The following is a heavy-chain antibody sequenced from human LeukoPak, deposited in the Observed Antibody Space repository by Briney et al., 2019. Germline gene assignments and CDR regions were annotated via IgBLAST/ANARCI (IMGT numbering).Heavy chain of an antibody. D-gene: IGHD6-19*01. Sequence: GASVKVSCKASGGTFSSYAISWVRQAPGQGLEWMGGIIPIFGTANYAQKFQGRVTITADESTSTAYMELSSLRSVDTAVYYCARYYSGWYYFDYWGQGTLVTVSS. V-gene: IGHV1-69*13. CDR3: ARYYSGWYYFDY. CDR1: GGTFSSYA. J-gene: IGHJ4*02. CDR2: IIPIFGTA.